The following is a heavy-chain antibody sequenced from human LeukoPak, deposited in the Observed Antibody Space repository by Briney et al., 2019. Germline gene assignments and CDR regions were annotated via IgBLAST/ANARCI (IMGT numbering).Heavy chain of an antibody. Sequence: PGGSLRLSCAASGFTFRNYWMHWVRQAPGKGLVWVSRINSDGSSTTHADSVKGRFTISRDNAKNTLYLQMNSLRADDTAVYYCARVYTTGWFDPWGQGTLVTISS. D-gene: IGHD1-1*01. CDR3: ARVYTTGWFDP. CDR2: INSDGSST. J-gene: IGHJ5*02. CDR1: GFTFRNYW. V-gene: IGHV3-74*01.